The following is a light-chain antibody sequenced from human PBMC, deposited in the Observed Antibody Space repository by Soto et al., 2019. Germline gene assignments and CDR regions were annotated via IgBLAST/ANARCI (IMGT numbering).Light chain of an antibody. CDR1: SRHSSYA. V-gene: IGLV4-69*01. CDR2: LNSDGSH. J-gene: IGLJ2*01. Sequence: QSVLTQSPSDSASLGASVKLTCTLSSRHSSYAIAWHQQQPEKGPRYLMKLNSDGSHSKGDGIPDRFSGSSSGAERYLTISSLQSEDEADYYSQTWGTGSVVFGGGTKLTVL. CDR3: QTWGTGSVV.